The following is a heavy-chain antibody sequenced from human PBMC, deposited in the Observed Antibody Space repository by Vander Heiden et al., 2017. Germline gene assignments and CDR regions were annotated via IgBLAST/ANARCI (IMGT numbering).Heavy chain of an antibody. Sequence: GGLVQPGRPLRLSCTASGFPFGESVISWFRQAPGKGLEWVGFTKNKGNGGTTKYAASGEGRITMSRDDPKSIAYLQMNSLKTEDTAVYYCTRGQYQLSYWGQGALITVSS. J-gene: IGHJ4*02. CDR3: TRGQYQLSY. CDR2: TKNKGNGGTT. CDR1: GFPFGESV. V-gene: IGHV3-49*03. D-gene: IGHD2-2*01.